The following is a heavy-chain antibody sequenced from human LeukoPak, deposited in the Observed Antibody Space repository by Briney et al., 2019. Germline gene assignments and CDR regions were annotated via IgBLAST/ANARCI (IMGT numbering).Heavy chain of an antibody. CDR1: GFSLSTSAGG. J-gene: IGHJ5*02. CDR2: IFWGDGK. V-gene: IGHV2-5*02. CDR3: AHTRTQLLWFTTHSKYNWFDP. Sequence: SGPTLVKPIQTLTLTCSFSGFSLSTSAGGGGWMRQPPGKALGWHALIFWGDGKRYSPSLKSRLTITDDTSKNQEVLTITNMDPVDTATYYGAHTRTQLLWFTTHSKYNWFDPWGQGTLVTVSS. D-gene: IGHD3-10*01.